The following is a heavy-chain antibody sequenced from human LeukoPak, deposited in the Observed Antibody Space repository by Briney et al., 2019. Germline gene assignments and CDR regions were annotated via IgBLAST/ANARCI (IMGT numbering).Heavy chain of an antibody. V-gene: IGHV4-39*07. CDR1: GGSISSSSYY. Sequence: SETLSLTCTVSGGSISSSSYYWGWIRQPPGKGLEWIGSIYYSGSTYYNPSLKSRVTISVDTSKNQFSLKLSSVTAADTAIYYCARGRYFDYWGQGTLVTVSS. CDR2: IYYSGST. CDR3: ARGRYFDY. J-gene: IGHJ4*02.